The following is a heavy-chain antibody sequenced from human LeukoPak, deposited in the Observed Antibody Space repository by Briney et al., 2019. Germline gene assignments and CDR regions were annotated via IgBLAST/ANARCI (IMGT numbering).Heavy chain of an antibody. CDR3: ARVPGEMGATLAYLDY. Sequence: GGSLRLSCAASGFTFDSFSINWVRQAPGNGLEWVASISSSTTYIYYAGSVKGRFTISRDNAKNLVYLEMNSLRAEDTAVYYCARVPGEMGATLAYLDYWGQGTLVIVPS. CDR2: ISSSTTYI. D-gene: IGHD1-26*01. V-gene: IGHV3-21*01. J-gene: IGHJ4*02. CDR1: GFTFDSFS.